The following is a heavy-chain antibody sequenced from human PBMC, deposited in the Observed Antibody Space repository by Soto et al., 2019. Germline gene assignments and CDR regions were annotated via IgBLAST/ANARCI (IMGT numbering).Heavy chain of an antibody. Sequence: EVRLLESGGGLIQPGGSLILSCAASGFTFSSYVMSWVRQAPGTGLEWVSGISGSGTNTYYADSVKGRFTISRDNSKNTLYLQMTSLRAEDTAEYYCAKDNSPYSGYNSFDYWGEGTLVTVSS. J-gene: IGHJ4*02. CDR3: AKDNSPYSGYNSFDY. V-gene: IGHV3-23*01. CDR1: GFTFSSYV. CDR2: ISGSGTNT. D-gene: IGHD5-12*01.